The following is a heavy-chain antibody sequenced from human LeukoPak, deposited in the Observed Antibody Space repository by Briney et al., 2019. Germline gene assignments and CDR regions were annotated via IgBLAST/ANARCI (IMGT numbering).Heavy chain of an antibody. CDR2: IIPIFGTA. CDR3: ARTSGGVKPWKSLDY. V-gene: IGHV1-69*05. J-gene: IGHJ4*02. D-gene: IGHD1-1*01. CDR1: GGTFSSYA. Sequence: ASVKVSCKASGGTFSSYAIIWVRQAPGQGLEWMGRIIPIFGTANYAQKFQGRVTITTDESTSTAYMELSSLRSEDTAVYYCARTSGGVKPWKSLDYWGQGTLVTVSS.